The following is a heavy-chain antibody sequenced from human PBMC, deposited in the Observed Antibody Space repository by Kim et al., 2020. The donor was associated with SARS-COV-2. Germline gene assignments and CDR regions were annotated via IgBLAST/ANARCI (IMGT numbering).Heavy chain of an antibody. J-gene: IGHJ4*02. D-gene: IGHD3-10*01. CDR1: GFTFSSYG. CDR3: ARGIRGVRGVFITSVY. CDR2: ISYDGSNK. V-gene: IGHV3-33*05. Sequence: GGSLRLSCAASGFTFSSYGMHWVRQAPGKGLEWVAVISYDGSNKYYADSVKGRFTISRDNSKNTLYLQMNSLRAEDTAVYYCARGIRGVRGVFITSVYWGQGTLVTVSS.